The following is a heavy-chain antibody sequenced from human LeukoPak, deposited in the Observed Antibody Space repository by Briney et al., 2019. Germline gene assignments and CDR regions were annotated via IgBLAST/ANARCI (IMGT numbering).Heavy chain of an antibody. V-gene: IGHV3-7*01. Sequence: GGSLRLSCAASGFTFSSYWMSWVRQAPGKGLEWVANIKQDGSEKYYVDSVKGRFTISRDNAKNSLYLQMNSLRAEDTAVYYCARLWAGELLTSYFDYWGQGTLVTVSS. CDR3: ARLWAGELLTSYFDY. J-gene: IGHJ4*02. D-gene: IGHD1-26*01. CDR1: GFTFSSYW. CDR2: IKQDGSEK.